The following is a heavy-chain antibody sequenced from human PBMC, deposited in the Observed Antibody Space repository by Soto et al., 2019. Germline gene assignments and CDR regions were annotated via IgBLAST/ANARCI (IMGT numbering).Heavy chain of an antibody. D-gene: IGHD2-21*02. CDR2: IYYSGST. CDR1: GGSIISYY. CDR3: ARDLWGYCGTDCYPLDV. Sequence: SETLSLTCTVSGGSIISYYWSWIRQPPGKGLEWIGYIYYSGSTNYNPSLKSRVTISVDTSKNQFSLKLSSVTAADTAVYYCARDLWGYCGTDCYPLDVWGQGTTVTVSS. V-gene: IGHV4-59*12. J-gene: IGHJ6*02.